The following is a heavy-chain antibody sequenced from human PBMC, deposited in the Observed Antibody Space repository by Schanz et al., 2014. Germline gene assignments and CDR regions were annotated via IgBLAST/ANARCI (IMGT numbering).Heavy chain of an antibody. Sequence: QVQLQESGPGLVKPSETLSLTCSVSGDSITGVSRYWGWIRQPPGKGLEWIASDCISATDYVNESSQRGVSISIDRNKTQLSLKGPSVTAADTAVYFCARHRDEMATVSSPFDYWGQGILVTVSS. CDR1: GDSITGVSRY. J-gene: IGHJ4*02. CDR2: DCISATD. CDR3: ARHRDEMATVSSPFDY. V-gene: IGHV4-39*01. D-gene: IGHD2-15*01.